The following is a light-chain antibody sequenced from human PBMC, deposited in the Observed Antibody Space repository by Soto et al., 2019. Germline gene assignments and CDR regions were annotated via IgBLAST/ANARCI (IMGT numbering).Light chain of an antibody. Sequence: DIQLTQSPSSLSASVGDRVTITCRASQSISSYLNWYQQKPGKAPKLLIYAASSLQSGVTSRFSGSGSGTEFTLITSSRQPEDFATYYCHQSYSNFTQTFGQGTKVEIK. CDR2: AAS. CDR3: HQSYSNFTQT. J-gene: IGKJ1*01. CDR1: QSISSY. V-gene: IGKV1-39*01.